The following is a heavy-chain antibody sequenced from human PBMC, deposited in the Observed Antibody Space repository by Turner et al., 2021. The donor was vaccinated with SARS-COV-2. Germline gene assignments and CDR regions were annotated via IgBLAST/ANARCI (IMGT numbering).Heavy chain of an antibody. CDR2: IYSGGST. D-gene: IGHD2-15*01. J-gene: IGHJ6*02. CDR3: ARDLAYYGMDV. V-gene: IGHV3-53*02. CDR1: GFTIRSNY. Sequence: EVQLGDTGGGMIQPGGSLSLSSAATGFTIRSNYMSWVRQAPGKGLEWVSVIYSGGSTFYADSVKGRFTISSDNSENTLYLQMNSLRAEDTAVYYCARDLAYYGMDVWGQGTTVTVSS.